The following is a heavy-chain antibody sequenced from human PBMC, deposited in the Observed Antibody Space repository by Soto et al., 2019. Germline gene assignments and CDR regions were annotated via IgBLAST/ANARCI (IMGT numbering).Heavy chain of an antibody. CDR1: GGSISGYY. CDR2: MYNTGST. Sequence: PSETLSLTCTVSGGSISGYYWSWIRQPPGKGLEWIGYMYNTGSTVYNPSFKSRVTISVETSKNQFSLKLNSVTAADTAVYYCARDLWGYCGTDCYPLDVWGQGTTVTVSS. D-gene: IGHD2-21*02. V-gene: IGHV4-59*01. J-gene: IGHJ6*02. CDR3: ARDLWGYCGTDCYPLDV.